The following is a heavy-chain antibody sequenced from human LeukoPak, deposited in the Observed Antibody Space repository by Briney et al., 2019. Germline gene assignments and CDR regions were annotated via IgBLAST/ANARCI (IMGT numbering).Heavy chain of an antibody. D-gene: IGHD1-1*01. Sequence: SETLSLTCTVSGASISTYYGTWIRQPAGKGLEWLGRISASGGTNYNPSLKSRVTISVDTSKNQFSLKLSSVTAADTAVYYCARLTTWVGYSFDYWGQGTLVTVSS. J-gene: IGHJ4*02. CDR3: ARLTTWVGYSFDY. V-gene: IGHV4-4*07. CDR1: GASISTYY. CDR2: ISASGGT.